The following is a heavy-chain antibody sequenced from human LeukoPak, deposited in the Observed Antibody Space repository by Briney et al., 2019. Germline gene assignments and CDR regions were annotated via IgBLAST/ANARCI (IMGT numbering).Heavy chain of an antibody. Sequence: ASVKVSCKASGYTFTSYDINWVRQAPGQGLEWMGGIIPIFGTANYAQKFQGRVTITADKSTSTAYMELSSLRSEDTAVYYCARMVGSIFGVVTYYFDYWGQGTLVTVSS. V-gene: IGHV1-69*06. CDR2: IIPIFGTA. J-gene: IGHJ4*02. CDR1: GYTFTSYD. CDR3: ARMVGSIFGVVTYYFDY. D-gene: IGHD3-3*01.